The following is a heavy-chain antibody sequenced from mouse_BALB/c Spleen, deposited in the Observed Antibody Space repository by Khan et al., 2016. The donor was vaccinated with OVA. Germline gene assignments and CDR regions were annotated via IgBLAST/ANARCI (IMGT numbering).Heavy chain of an antibody. CDR1: GYIFTSYW. V-gene: IGHV1S132*01. CDR2: IYPGTGST. D-gene: IGHD1-1*01. J-gene: IGHJ4*01. Sequence: QVQLQQSGAELVRPGASVKLSCKTTGYIFTSYWIQWVKQRPGKGLEWIARIYPGTGSTYYNEKLKGKATMTAAKSSSTAYMQLSSLKSADSAVYFSARSAYVSTYAMDNWGQGTSVTVSS. CDR3: ARSAYVSTYAMDN.